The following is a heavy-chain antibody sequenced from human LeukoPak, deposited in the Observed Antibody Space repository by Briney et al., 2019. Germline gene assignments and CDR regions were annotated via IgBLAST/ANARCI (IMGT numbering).Heavy chain of an antibody. D-gene: IGHD3-10*01. CDR1: GGSISSYY. CDR2: IYYSGST. CDR3: ARHGGTTMVRGVMDY. Sequence: SETLSLTCTVSGGSISSYYWSWIRQPPGKGLEWIGYIYYSGSTNCNPSLKSRVTISVDTSKNQFSLKLSSVTAADTAVYYCARHGGTTMVRGVMDYWGQGTLVTVSS. J-gene: IGHJ4*02. V-gene: IGHV4-59*08.